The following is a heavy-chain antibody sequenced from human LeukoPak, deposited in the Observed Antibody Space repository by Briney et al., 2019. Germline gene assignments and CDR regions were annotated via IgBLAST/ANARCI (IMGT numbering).Heavy chain of an antibody. CDR2: IKSKTDGGTT. V-gene: IGHV3-15*01. J-gene: IGHJ4*02. CDR1: GFTFSNAW. D-gene: IGHD6-13*01. CDR3: TTDMSSSWYVEANDY. Sequence: GGSLRLSCAASGFTFSNAWMSWVRQAPGKGLEWVGRIKSKTDGGTTDYAAPVKGRFTISRDDSKNTLYLQMNSLKTEDTAVYYCTTDMSSSWYVEANDYWGQGTLVTVSS.